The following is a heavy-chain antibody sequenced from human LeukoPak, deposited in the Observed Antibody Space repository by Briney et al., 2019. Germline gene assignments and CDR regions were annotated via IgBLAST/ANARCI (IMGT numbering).Heavy chain of an antibody. J-gene: IGHJ5*02. V-gene: IGHV4-34*01. CDR1: GGFFSGYY. CDR2: INHSGST. Sequence: SETLSLTCAVYGGFFSGYYWSWIRQPPGKGREWIGEINHSGSTNYNPYLKRRVTISVDTSKNQFSLKLSSVTAADTAVYYCARVLDSSGYYYGFDPWGQGTLVTVSS. CDR3: ARVLDSSGYYYGFDP. D-gene: IGHD3-22*01.